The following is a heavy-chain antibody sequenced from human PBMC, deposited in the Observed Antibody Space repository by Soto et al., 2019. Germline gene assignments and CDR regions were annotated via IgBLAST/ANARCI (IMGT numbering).Heavy chain of an antibody. CDR2: ISSTTNYI. D-gene: IGHD2-21*01. V-gene: IGHV3-21*06. Sequence: GGTLRLSCTASGFTFTRYGMNWVRQAPGKGLEWVSSISSTTNYIYYGDSMKGRFTISRDNAKNSLYLEMNSLSAEDTAVYYCARDSEDLTSNFDYWGQVTLLTVSS. J-gene: IGHJ4*02. CDR1: GFTFTRYG. CDR3: ARDSEDLTSNFDY.